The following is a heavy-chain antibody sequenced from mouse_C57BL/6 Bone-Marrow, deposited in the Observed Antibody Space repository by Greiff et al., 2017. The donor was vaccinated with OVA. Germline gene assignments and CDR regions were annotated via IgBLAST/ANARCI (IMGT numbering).Heavy chain of an antibody. CDR2: IRNKANGYTT. D-gene: IGHD2-14*01. J-gene: IGHJ2*01. V-gene: IGHV7-3*01. CDR1: GFTFTDYY. Sequence: EVMLVESGGGLVQPGGSLSLSCAASGFTFTDYYMSWVRQPPGKALEWLGFIRNKANGYTTEYSASVKGRFTISRDNSQSILYLQMNALRAEDGSTYSSKRYGYDYYFDYWGKGTTLTVSS. CDR3: KRYGYDYYFDY.